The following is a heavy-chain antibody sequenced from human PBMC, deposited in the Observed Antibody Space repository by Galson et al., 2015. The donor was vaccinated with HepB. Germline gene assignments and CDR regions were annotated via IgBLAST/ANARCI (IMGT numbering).Heavy chain of an antibody. CDR3: ATERVVVPTDY. CDR2: ISGSGGST. Sequence: SLRLSCAASGFTFSSYAMSWVRQAPGKGLEWVSTISGSGGSTYYADSVKGRFTISRDNSKNTLYLQMNSLRAEDAAVYYCATERVVVPTDYWGQGTLVTVSS. CDR1: GFTFSSYA. J-gene: IGHJ4*02. D-gene: IGHD2-2*01. V-gene: IGHV3-23*01.